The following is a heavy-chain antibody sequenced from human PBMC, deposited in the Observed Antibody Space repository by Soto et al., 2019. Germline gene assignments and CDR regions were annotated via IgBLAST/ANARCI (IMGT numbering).Heavy chain of an antibody. D-gene: IGHD3-22*01. CDR1: GYTFTSYG. J-gene: IGHJ4*02. CDR2: ISAYNGNT. CDR3: ARDPGLYDSSGYYHLFDY. Sequence: ASVKVSCKASGYTFTSYGISWVRQAPGQGLEWMGWISAYNGNTNYAQKLQGRVTMTTDTSTSTAYMELRSLRSDDTAVYYCARDPGLYDSSGYYHLFDYWGQGTLVTVPS. V-gene: IGHV1-18*01.